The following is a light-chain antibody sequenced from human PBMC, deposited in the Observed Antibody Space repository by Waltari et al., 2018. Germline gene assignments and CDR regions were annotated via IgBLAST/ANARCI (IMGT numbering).Light chain of an antibody. Sequence: EIVLTQSPAIVSLAPGDRATLSCRASQSVSFFLAWYQQKPGQGPRLLTFATSNRATGIPARFSGGGSGTDFTLTISSLEPEDFATYYCQQRYSWPLTFGGGTKVEIK. V-gene: IGKV3-11*01. CDR2: ATS. J-gene: IGKJ4*01. CDR3: QQRYSWPLT. CDR1: QSVSFF.